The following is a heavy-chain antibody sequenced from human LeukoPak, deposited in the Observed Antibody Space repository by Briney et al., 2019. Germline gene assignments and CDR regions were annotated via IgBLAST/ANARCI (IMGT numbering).Heavy chain of an antibody. V-gene: IGHV4-34*01. D-gene: IGHD3-10*01. CDR2: INHSGST. CDR1: GGSFSGYY. Sequence: SETLSLTCAVYGGSFSGYYWSWIHQPPGKGLEWIGEINHSGSTNYNPSLKSRVTISVDTSKNQFSLKLSSVTAADTAVYYCARGPHGSARDYYYGMDVWGQGTTVTVSS. CDR3: ARGPHGSARDYYYGMDV. J-gene: IGHJ6*02.